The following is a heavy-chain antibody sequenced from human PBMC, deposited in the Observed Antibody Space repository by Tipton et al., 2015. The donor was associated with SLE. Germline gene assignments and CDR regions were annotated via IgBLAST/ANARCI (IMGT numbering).Heavy chain of an antibody. J-gene: IGHJ5*02. CDR2: ISSSSRYI. CDR1: GFIFSDYS. CDR3: AGDDYASGIT. V-gene: IGHV3-21*03. Sequence: SLRLSCAASGFIFSDYSMNWVRQAPGKGLEWVSSISSSSRYIYHAESLKGRFTISRDNAKNSLYLQMNILRVEDTAVYFCAGDDYASGITWGQGTLVTVSS. D-gene: IGHD3-10*01.